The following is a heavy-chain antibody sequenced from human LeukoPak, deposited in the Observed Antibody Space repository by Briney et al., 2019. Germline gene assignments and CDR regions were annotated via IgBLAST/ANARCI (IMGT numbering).Heavy chain of an antibody. CDR2: ISGSGGST. CDR1: GFTFSSYA. CDR3: AKDARAGQYYYDSSGYPPFDY. J-gene: IGHJ4*02. V-gene: IGHV3-23*01. D-gene: IGHD3-22*01. Sequence: GGSLRLSCAASGFTFSSYAMSWVRQAPGKGLEWVSAISGSGGSTYYADSVKGRFTISRDNSKNTLYLQMNSLRAEDTAVYYCAKDARAGQYYYDSSGYPPFDYWGQGTLVTVSS.